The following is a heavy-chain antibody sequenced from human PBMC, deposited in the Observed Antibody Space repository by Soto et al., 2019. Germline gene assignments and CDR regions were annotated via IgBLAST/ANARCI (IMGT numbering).Heavy chain of an antibody. D-gene: IGHD2-2*01. CDR3: GRRGFLRYCSSTSCWFDS. V-gene: IGHV1-58*01. J-gene: IGHJ5*01. CDR1: GFTFTSSA. CDR2: IVVGSGNT. Sequence: GASVKVSCKASGFTFTSSAVQWVRQARGQRLEWIGWIVVGSGNTNYAQKFQERVTITRDMSTSTAYMELSSLRSEDTAVYYCGRRGFLRYCSSTSCWFDSWGQGTLVTVSS.